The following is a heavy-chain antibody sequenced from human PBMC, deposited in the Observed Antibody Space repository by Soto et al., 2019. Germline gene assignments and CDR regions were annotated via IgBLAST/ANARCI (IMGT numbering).Heavy chain of an antibody. D-gene: IGHD6-13*01. CDR2: INPSGGST. V-gene: IGHV1-46*01. CDR3: ARGALSIAAAGINGMDV. Sequence: ASVKVSCKASGYTFTSSAMHWVRQAPGQGLEWMGIINPSGGSTSYAQKFQGRVTMTRDTSTSTVYMELSSLRSEDTAVYYCARGALSIAAAGINGMDVWGQGTTVTVSS. J-gene: IGHJ6*02. CDR1: GYTFTSSA.